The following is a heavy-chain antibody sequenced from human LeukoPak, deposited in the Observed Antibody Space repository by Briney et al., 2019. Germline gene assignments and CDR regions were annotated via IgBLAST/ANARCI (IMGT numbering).Heavy chain of an antibody. CDR1: GGSFSGYY. V-gene: IGHV4-34*01. CDR3: ARGREELVVPAYYFDY. D-gene: IGHD2-2*01. Sequence: SETLSVTCAVYGGSFSGYYWSWIRQPPGNGLEWIGEINHSGSTNYNPSLKSRVTISVDTSKNQFSLKLSSVTAADTAVYYCARGREELVVPAYYFDYWGQGTLVTVSS. J-gene: IGHJ4*02. CDR2: INHSGST.